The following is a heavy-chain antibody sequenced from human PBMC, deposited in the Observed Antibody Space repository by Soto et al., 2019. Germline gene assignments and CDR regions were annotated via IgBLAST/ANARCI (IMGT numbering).Heavy chain of an antibody. CDR2: IFFDGTKK. Sequence: QVQLVESGGGVVQPGGSLSLSCAASGFTFRHYGLHWVPQAPGKGMEWVAVIFFDGTKKYYADSVKGRSTISTDNSNNTLYLQMHSPRAADTAMYCCARRHDQLSYLAHWGQGTLVTVSS. CDR1: GFTFRHYG. V-gene: IGHV3-33*01. CDR3: ARRHDQLSYLAH. D-gene: IGHD1-1*01. J-gene: IGHJ4*02.